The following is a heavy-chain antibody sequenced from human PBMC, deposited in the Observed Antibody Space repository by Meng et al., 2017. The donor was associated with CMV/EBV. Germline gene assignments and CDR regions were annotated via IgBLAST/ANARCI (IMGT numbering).Heavy chain of an antibody. D-gene: IGHD1-26*01. CDR3: AKPSGGSYYNSFDY. V-gene: IGHV3-30*02. CDR2: IRYDGSNK. Sequence: VEAGGGVVQPGGTLRLSWGASGCTVRSDGMHWVRQAPGKGLEWVAFIRYDGSNKYYADSVKGRFTISRDNSKNTLYLQMNSLRAEDTAVYYCAKPSGGSYYNSFDYWGQGTLVTVSS. J-gene: IGHJ4*02. CDR1: GCTVRSDG.